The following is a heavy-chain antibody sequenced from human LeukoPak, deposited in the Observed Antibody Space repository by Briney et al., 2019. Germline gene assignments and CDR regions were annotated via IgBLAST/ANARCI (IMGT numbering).Heavy chain of an antibody. CDR2: FNPSGGST. Sequence: ALVKVSCKASGYTFTNYYIHWVRQAPGQGLEWTGIFNPSGGSTSYAQKFQGRVTMTRDTSTSTVYMEPSSLRSEDTAVYYCAREGPYSDSSRSPFDYWGQGTLVTVSS. V-gene: IGHV1-46*01. CDR1: GYTFTNYY. J-gene: IGHJ4*02. CDR3: AREGPYSDSSRSPFDY. D-gene: IGHD6-6*01.